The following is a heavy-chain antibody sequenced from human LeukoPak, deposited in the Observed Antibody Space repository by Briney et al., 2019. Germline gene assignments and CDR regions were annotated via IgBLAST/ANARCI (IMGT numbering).Heavy chain of an antibody. CDR3: ARYGLIRGFEY. V-gene: IGHV4-59*01. J-gene: IGHJ4*02. CDR1: GGSMSSYY. D-gene: IGHD3-16*01. Sequence: SETLSLTCTVSGGSMSSYYWSWIRQPPGKQLEWIGYIYYSGSTTYSPSLKSRVTISVDTSKNEFSLKLTSVTAADTAVYYCARYGLIRGFEYWGQGTLVTVSS. CDR2: IYYSGST.